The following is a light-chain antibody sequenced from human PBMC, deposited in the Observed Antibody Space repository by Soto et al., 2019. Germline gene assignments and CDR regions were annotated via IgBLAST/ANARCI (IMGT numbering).Light chain of an antibody. Sequence: QSVLTLPPSVSGAPGQRVTISCTGSSSNIGAGYDVHWYQQLPGTAPKLLIYGNSKRPSGVPDRFSGSKSGTSASLAITGLQAEDEADYYCQSYDSSLSGYVFGTGTKLTVL. V-gene: IGLV1-40*01. J-gene: IGLJ1*01. CDR1: SSNIGAGYD. CDR2: GNS. CDR3: QSYDSSLSGYV.